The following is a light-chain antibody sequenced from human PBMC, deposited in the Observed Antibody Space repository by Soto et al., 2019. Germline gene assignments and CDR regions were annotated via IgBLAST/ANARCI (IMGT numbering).Light chain of an antibody. Sequence: DIQMTQSPSTLSASVGYRVTITCRASQSISSWLAWYQQKPGKAPKLLIYKASSLESGVPSRFSGSGSGTEFTLTISSLQPDDFATYYCQQYNSYSSVTFGPGTKVDIK. CDR3: QQYNSYSSVT. CDR1: QSISSW. V-gene: IGKV1-5*03. J-gene: IGKJ3*01. CDR2: KAS.